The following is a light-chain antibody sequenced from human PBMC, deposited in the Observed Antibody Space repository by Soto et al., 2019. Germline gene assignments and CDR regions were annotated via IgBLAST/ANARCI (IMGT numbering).Light chain of an antibody. CDR2: EVT. CDR1: SSDVGGYNY. J-gene: IGLJ1*01. V-gene: IGLV2-14*01. CDR3: ISYTSSIPYV. Sequence: QSALTQPASVSGSPGQSITISCTGTSSDVGGYNYVSWYQQQPDKAPKLMIYEVTSRPSGVSDRFSGSKSGNTASLTISGLQAEDEADYYCISYTSSIPYVFGTGTKLTVL.